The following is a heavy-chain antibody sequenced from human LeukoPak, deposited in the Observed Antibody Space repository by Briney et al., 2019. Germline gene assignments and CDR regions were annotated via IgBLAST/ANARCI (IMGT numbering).Heavy chain of an antibody. CDR3: ARGVRRLRTFDY. CDR2: ISSSGSTI. J-gene: IGHJ4*02. V-gene: IGHV3-48*03. Sequence: GGSLRLSCAAPGFTFSSYEMNWVRQAPGKGLEWVSYISSSGSTIYYADSVKGRFTISRDNAENSLYLQMNSLRAEDTAVYYCARGVRRLRTFDYWGQGTLVTVSS. CDR1: GFTFSSYE.